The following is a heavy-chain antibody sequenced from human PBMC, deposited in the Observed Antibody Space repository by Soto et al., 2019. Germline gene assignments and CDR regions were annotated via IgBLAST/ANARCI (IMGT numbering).Heavy chain of an antibody. CDR1: GYTFTSYD. Sequence: ASVKVSCKASGYTFTSYDINWVRQATGQGLEWMGWMNPNSGNTGYAQKFQGRVTMTRNTSISTAYMELSSLRSEDTAVYYCARAQRVRGFYNWFGPWGQGTLVTVSS. CDR3: ARAQRVRGFYNWFGP. V-gene: IGHV1-8*01. J-gene: IGHJ5*02. CDR2: MNPNSGNT. D-gene: IGHD3-10*01.